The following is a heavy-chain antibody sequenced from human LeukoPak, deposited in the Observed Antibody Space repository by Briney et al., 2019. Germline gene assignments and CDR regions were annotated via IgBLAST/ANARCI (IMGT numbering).Heavy chain of an antibody. J-gene: IGHJ3*02. CDR1: GGTFSSYA. V-gene: IGHV1-69*05. D-gene: IGHD6-13*01. Sequence: SVKVSCKTSGGTFSSYAITWVRQAPGQGLEWMGRIIPISGTANYAQKFQGRVRIITDESTSTAYMELSSLRSEDTAVYYCARVGIGAAEAAFDIWGQGTMVAVSS. CDR2: IIPISGTA. CDR3: ARVGIGAAEAAFDI.